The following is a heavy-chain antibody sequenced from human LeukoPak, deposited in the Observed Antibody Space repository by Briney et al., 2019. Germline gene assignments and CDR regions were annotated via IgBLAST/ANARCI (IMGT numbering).Heavy chain of an antibody. V-gene: IGHV3-49*01. CDR1: GFTYGDYA. CDR3: SRLVVGAIAFDI. CDR2: ISIKACGGTT. D-gene: IGHD1-26*01. Sequence: GRSLRLSRTASGFTYGDYAMSCFRQAPGKGVWCVGFISIKACGGTTAYAAPVKGRFHISRDGSKSIAYLQLNHLSTGDTTVYYCSRLVVGAIAFDIWGQATMV. J-gene: IGHJ3*02.